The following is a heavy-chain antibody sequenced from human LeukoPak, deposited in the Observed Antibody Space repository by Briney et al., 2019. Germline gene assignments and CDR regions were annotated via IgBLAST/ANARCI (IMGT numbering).Heavy chain of an antibody. CDR2: ISAYNGNT. J-gene: IGHJ4*02. V-gene: IGHV1-18*01. CDR1: GYTFTSYG. Sequence: ASVKVSRKASGYTFTSYGISWVRQAPGQGHERMGWISAYNGNTKYAQKFQGRVTMTTDTSTSTAYMELRSLRSDDTAVYYCARQPRFLEWLSPFDYWGQGTLVTVSS. CDR3: ARQPRFLEWLSPFDY. D-gene: IGHD3-3*01.